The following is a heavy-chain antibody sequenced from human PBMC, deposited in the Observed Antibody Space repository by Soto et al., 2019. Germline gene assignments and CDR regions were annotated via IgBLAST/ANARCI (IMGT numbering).Heavy chain of an antibody. Sequence: EVQLLESGGGLVQPGGSLRLSCAASGFTFSSYAMSWVRQAPGKGLEWVSGISGSGGATYYAGSVKGRFTISRDNSKNTPYLQMNSLRAEDTAVYYCSRDRYCSGGSCYSEWAFDIWGQGTMVTVSS. V-gene: IGHV3-23*01. D-gene: IGHD2-15*01. CDR2: ISGSGGAT. J-gene: IGHJ3*02. CDR1: GFTFSSYA. CDR3: SRDRYCSGGSCYSEWAFDI.